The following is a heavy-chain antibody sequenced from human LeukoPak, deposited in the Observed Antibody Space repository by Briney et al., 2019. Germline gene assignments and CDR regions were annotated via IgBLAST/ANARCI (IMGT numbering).Heavy chain of an antibody. V-gene: IGHV1-18*01. CDR1: GYTFTSYG. Sequence: ASVKVSCKASGYTFTSYGISWVRQAPGQGLAWMGWISVYKDNTNYAQKLQGRVTMTTDTSTSTAYMELRSLRSDDTAVYYCARGQAIAVAGPFDPWGQGTLVTVSS. D-gene: IGHD6-19*01. CDR3: ARGQAIAVAGPFDP. CDR2: ISVYKDNT. J-gene: IGHJ5*02.